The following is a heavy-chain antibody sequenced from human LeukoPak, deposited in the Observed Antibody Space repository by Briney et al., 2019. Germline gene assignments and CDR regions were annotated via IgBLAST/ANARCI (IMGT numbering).Heavy chain of an antibody. Sequence: ASVKVSCKVSGYTLTELSMRWVRQAPGKGLEWMGGFDPEDGETIYAQKFQGRVTMTEDTSTDTAYMELSSLRSEDTAVYYCATAVLTTVTGDYLYYYGMDVWGQGTTVTVSS. J-gene: IGHJ6*02. CDR3: ATAVLTTVTGDYLYYYGMDV. CDR2: FDPEDGET. D-gene: IGHD4-17*01. V-gene: IGHV1-24*01. CDR1: GYTLTELS.